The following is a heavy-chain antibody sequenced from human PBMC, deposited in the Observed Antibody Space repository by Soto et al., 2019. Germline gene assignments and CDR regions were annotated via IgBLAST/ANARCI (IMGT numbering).Heavy chain of an antibody. V-gene: IGHV3-7*04. CDR3: ARGGSDMDF. Sequence: GGSLRLSCAASGFTLSNYWMTWVRQAPGKGLEWVANIKEDGSEKHYVDSVKGRFTISRDNAKNSLYLQMNSLRVEDTAVYYCARGGSDMDFWGQGTTVTVSS. CDR1: GFTLSNYW. CDR2: IKEDGSEK. J-gene: IGHJ6*02. D-gene: IGHD2-21*02.